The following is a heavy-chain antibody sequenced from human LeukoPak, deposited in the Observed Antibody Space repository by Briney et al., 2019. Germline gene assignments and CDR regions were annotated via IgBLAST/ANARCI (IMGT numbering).Heavy chain of an antibody. CDR1: GFTFSSYA. CDR3: AKDSDYYYYMDV. V-gene: IGHV3-23*01. J-gene: IGHJ6*03. Sequence: GGSLRLSCAASGFTFSSYAMTWVRQAPGKGLEWVSGISTTGGSTYYTDSVKGRFAISRDNSKNTVYLQMNGLRADDTAVYYCAKDSDYYYYMDVWGKGTTVTVSS. CDR2: ISTTGGST.